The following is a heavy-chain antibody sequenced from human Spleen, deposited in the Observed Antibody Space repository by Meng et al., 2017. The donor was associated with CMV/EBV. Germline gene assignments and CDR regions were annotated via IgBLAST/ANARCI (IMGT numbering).Heavy chain of an antibody. D-gene: IGHD3-10*01. J-gene: IGHJ4*02. CDR1: GFTFSSYS. CDR3: AKTQTFYFGSGSYRYFDY. Sequence: GESLKISCAASGFTFSSYSMNWVRQAPGKGLEWVSAISGSGGSTYYADSVKGRFTISRDNSKDTLYLQMNSLRAEDTAVYYCAKTQTFYFGSGSYRYFDYWGQGTLVTVSS. V-gene: IGHV3-23*01. CDR2: ISGSGGST.